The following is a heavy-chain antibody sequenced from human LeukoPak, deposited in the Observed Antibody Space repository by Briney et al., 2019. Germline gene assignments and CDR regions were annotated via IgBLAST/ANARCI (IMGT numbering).Heavy chain of an antibody. CDR1: GYTFTSYY. CDR2: INPSGGST. CDR3: ARDLLAAAGYRVNRYFDP. J-gene: IGHJ5*02. Sequence: GASVKVSCKASGYTFTSYYMHWVRQAPGQGLEWMGIINPSGGSTSYAQKFQGRVTMTRDTSTSTVYMELSSLRSEDTAVYYCARDLLAAAGYRVNRYFDPWGQGTLVTVSS. V-gene: IGHV1-46*01. D-gene: IGHD6-13*01.